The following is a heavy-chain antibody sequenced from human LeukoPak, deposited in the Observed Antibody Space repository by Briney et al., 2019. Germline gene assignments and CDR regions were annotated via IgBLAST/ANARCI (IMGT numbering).Heavy chain of an antibody. V-gene: IGHV4-59*01. CDR2: IYYSGST. J-gene: IGHJ5*02. CDR1: GGSISSYY. D-gene: IGHD2-2*02. CDR3: ARVLGYCSSTSCYTDWFDP. Sequence: PSETLSLTCTVSGGSISSYYWSWLRQPPGKGLEWIGYIYYSGSTNYNPSLKSRVTISVDTSKNQFSLKLSSVTAADTAVYYCARVLGYCSSTSCYTDWFDPWGQGTLVTVSS.